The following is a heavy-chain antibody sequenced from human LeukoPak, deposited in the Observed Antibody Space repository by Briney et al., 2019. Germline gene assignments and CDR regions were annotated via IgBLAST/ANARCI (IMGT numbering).Heavy chain of an antibody. D-gene: IGHD2-2*01. Sequence: SETLSLTCTVSGGSISSGDYYWSWIRQPPGKGLEWIGYIYYSGSTYYNPSLKSRVTISVDTSKNQFSLKLSSVTAADTAVYYCAREVGYCSSTSCAGGYWGQGTLVTVSS. V-gene: IGHV4-30-4*08. CDR2: IYYSGST. J-gene: IGHJ4*02. CDR1: GGSISSGDYY. CDR3: AREVGYCSSTSCAGGY.